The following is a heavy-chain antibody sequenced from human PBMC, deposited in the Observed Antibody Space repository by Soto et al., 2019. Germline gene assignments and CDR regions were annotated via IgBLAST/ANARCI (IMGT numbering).Heavy chain of an antibody. CDR2: IAYDGRT. V-gene: IGHV4-61*08. D-gene: IGHD6-19*01. CDR3: ARLPDISGWPFDF. CDR1: GGSVNSGGFY. Sequence: SETLSLTCSASGGSVNSGGFYWTWIRQAPGKGLHWIGYIAYDGRTHYNPSLKSRVTMSLDTSENQISLKLSSVTAADSAIYYCARLPDISGWPFDFWGQGTLVTVSS. J-gene: IGHJ4*02.